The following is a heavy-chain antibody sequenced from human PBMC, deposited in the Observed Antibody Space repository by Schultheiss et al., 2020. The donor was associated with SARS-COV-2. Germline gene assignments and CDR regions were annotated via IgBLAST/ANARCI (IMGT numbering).Heavy chain of an antibody. D-gene: IGHD3-10*01. J-gene: IGHJ6*02. CDR3: AHGVNYYGMDV. CDR1: GFSISTSGMR. Sequence: SGPTLVKPTQTLTLTCTFSGFSISTSGMRVSWIRQPPGKALEWLARIDWDDDKFYSTSLKTRLTISKDTSKNQVVLTMTNMDPVDTATYYCAHGVNYYGMDVWGQGTTVTVSS. CDR2: IDWDDDK. V-gene: IGHV2-70*04.